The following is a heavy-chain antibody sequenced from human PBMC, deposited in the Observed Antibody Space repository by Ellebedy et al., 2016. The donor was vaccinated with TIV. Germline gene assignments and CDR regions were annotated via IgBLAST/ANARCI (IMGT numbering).Heavy chain of an antibody. Sequence: GESLKISCTVSGFAFTSFGMHWVRQAPGKGLEWVAAIWYDGSNKYYADSVKGRFTISRDNSKSTLYLQMNSLRAEDTAVYYCARDGYMHYYMDVWGKGTTVTVSS. CDR1: GFAFTSFG. V-gene: IGHV3-33*01. D-gene: IGHD5-18*01. J-gene: IGHJ6*03. CDR3: ARDGYMHYYMDV. CDR2: IWYDGSNK.